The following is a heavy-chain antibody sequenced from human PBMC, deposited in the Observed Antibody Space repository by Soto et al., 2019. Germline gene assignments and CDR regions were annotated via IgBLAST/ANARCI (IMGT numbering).Heavy chain of an antibody. CDR2: IYYSGST. Sequence: SETLSLTCTVSGGSISSYYWSWIRQPPGKGLEWIGYIYYSGSTNYNPSLKSRVTISVDTSKNQFSLKLSSVTTADTAVYYCARTAAGTGFDYWGQGTLVTVSS. V-gene: IGHV4-59*01. D-gene: IGHD6-13*01. CDR1: GGSISSYY. CDR3: ARTAAGTGFDY. J-gene: IGHJ4*02.